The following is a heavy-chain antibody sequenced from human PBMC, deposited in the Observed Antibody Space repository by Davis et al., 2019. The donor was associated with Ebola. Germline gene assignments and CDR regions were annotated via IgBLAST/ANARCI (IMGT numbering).Heavy chain of an antibody. V-gene: IGHV3-23*01. J-gene: IGHJ6*04. D-gene: IGHD3-3*01. CDR2: ISGSGGST. CDR1: GFTFTNHA. CDR3: AKSGLSFGVVKYHYGMDV. Sequence: GESLKISCAASGFTFTNHAMNWVRQAPGKGLEWVSAISGSGGSTYYADSVKGRFTISRDNSKNTLYLQMNSLRAEDTAVYYCAKSGLSFGVVKYHYGMDVWGKGTTVTVSS.